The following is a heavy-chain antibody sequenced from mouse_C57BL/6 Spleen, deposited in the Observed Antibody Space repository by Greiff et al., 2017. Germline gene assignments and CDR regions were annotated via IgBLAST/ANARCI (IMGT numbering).Heavy chain of an antibody. V-gene: IGHV5-6*01. J-gene: IGHJ1*03. D-gene: IGHD1-1*01. CDR2: ISSGGGYT. CDR3: ARRGGYYGSSYFDV. Sequence: EVLLVESGGDLVKPGGSLKLSCAASGFTFSSYGMSWVRQTPDKRLEWVATISSGGGYTYYPDSVKGRFTLSIDNAKNTPYLQMSSLKSEDAAMYYVARRGGYYGSSYFDVRGTGTTVTVSS. CDR1: GFTFSSYG.